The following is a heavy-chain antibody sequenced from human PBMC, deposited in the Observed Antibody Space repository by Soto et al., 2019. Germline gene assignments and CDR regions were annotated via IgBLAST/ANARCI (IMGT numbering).Heavy chain of an antibody. CDR1: GCSISSSNW. V-gene: IGHV4-4*02. CDR3: ARQETIAAAGTFYYYGMDV. CDR2: IYHSGST. J-gene: IGHJ6*02. Sequence: SETLSLTCAVSGCSISSSNWWSWVRQPPGKGLEWIGEIYHSGSTNYNPSLKSRVTISVDKSKNQFSLKLSSVTAADTAVYYCARQETIAAAGTFYYYGMDVWGQGTTVTVSS. D-gene: IGHD6-13*01.